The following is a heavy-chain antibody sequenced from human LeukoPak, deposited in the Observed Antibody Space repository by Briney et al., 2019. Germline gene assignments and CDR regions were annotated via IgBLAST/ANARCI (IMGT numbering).Heavy chain of an antibody. Sequence: PGGSLRLSCAASGFTFSTYAMSWVRQAPGKGLEWVSALTNSGGSGGVTYYADSVKGRFTISRDNSKNTLYLQMNSLRAEDTAVYYCAKCTTGIDGYNPFPYYYYGMDVWGQGTTVTVSS. J-gene: IGHJ6*02. V-gene: IGHV3-23*01. D-gene: IGHD5-24*01. CDR1: GFTFSTYA. CDR2: LTNSGGSGGVT. CDR3: AKCTTGIDGYNPFPYYYYGMDV.